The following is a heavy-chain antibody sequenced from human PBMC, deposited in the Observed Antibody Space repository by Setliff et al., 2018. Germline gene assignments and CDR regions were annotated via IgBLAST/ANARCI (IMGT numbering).Heavy chain of an antibody. CDR2: ISAYTGNT. J-gene: IGHJ4*02. D-gene: IGHD2-2*01. V-gene: IGHV1-18*01. CDR3: SRLVRYCTQTSCQRASGDDY. CDR1: GYTFTNYA. Sequence: ASVKVSCKASGYTFTNYAISWVRQAPGQGLEWMGWISAYTGNTYYAPRPQGRVTMTTDTSTTTAYLELRSLTSDDTAVYYCSRLVRYCTQTSCQRASGDDYWGQGTLVTVSS.